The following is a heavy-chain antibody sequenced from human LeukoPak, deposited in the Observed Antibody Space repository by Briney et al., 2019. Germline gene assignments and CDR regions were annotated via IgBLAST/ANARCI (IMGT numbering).Heavy chain of an antibody. V-gene: IGHV3-33*01. CDR3: ARGRPQCCSGGGCYVPDY. D-gene: IGHD2-15*01. Sequence: GGSLRLSCTASGFTFSSYGVHWVRHAPGKGLEWVAVIWYDGSNKYYADSVKVRLTNSRDQSKNTPYMQQNRLRGEGTGVYYCARGRPQCCSGGGCYVPDYWGQGTLVTVSS. CDR2: IWYDGSNK. J-gene: IGHJ4*02. CDR1: GFTFSSYG.